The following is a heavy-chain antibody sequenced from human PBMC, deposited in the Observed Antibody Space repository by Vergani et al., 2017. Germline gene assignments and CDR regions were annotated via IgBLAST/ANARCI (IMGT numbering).Heavy chain of an antibody. CDR2: ISYDGSNK. J-gene: IGHJ3*02. V-gene: IGHV3-30*18. CDR1: GFTFSSYG. Sequence: VQLVESGGGVVQPGRSLRLSCAASGFTFSSYGMHWVRQAPGKGLEWVAVISYDGSNKYYADSVKGRFTISRDNSKNTLYLQMNSLRAEDTAVYYCAKDRRTTVTSAFDIWGQGTMVTVSS. CDR3: AKDRRTTVTSAFDI. D-gene: IGHD4-17*01.